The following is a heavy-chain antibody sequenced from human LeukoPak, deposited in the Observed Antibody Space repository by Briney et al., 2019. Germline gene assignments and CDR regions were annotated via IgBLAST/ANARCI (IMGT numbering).Heavy chain of an antibody. Sequence: GGSLRLSCAASRFSFRGYAMSGVGQAPGKGLEWVSVISGSGGNTYYADSVKGRFTISRDNSKNTLYLHMISLRSEDTAVYCRTIAFKGIIAYDAFYFWGQGTLVTVSS. CDR2: ISGSGGNT. CDR3: TIAFKGIIAYDAFYF. D-gene: IGHD3-10*01. V-gene: IGHV3-23*01. CDR1: RFSFRGYA. J-gene: IGHJ4*02.